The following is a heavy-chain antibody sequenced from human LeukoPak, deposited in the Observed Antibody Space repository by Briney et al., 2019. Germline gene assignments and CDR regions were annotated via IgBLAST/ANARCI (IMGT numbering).Heavy chain of an antibody. V-gene: IGHV1-8*01. Sequence: GASVKVSCKASGNTFTTYDFNWVRQAPGQGFEWMGWMNPKTGRTGFAQKFRGRFTMTRNISINTAYMELSSLRSEDTAVYYCATDWFGQQLGAYWGQGTLVTVSS. J-gene: IGHJ4*02. CDR2: MNPKTGRT. CDR3: ATDWFGQQLGAY. CDR1: GNTFTTYD. D-gene: IGHD3-10*01.